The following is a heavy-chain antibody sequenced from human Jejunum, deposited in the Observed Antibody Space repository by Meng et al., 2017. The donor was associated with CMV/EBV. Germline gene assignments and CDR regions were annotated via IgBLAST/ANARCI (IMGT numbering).Heavy chain of an antibody. Sequence: QVHLQESGPCLVGLSENLSLTCTVSGDSISNYFWSWIRQPAGKKLEWIGRISPSGNINYIPSLKGRVTMSLDTSNNQIFLNLTSVTAADTALYYCARGESRGYYYFDYWGQGILVTVSS. J-gene: IGHJ4*02. V-gene: IGHV4-4*07. CDR2: ISPSGNI. D-gene: IGHD3-22*01. CDR1: GDSISNYF. CDR3: ARGESRGYYYFDY.